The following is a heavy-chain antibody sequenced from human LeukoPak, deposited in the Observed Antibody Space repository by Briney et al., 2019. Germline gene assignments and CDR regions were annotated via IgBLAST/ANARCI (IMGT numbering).Heavy chain of an antibody. D-gene: IGHD3-22*01. Sequence: ASVKVSCKASGYTFTSYGISWVRQAPGQGLEWMGWISAYNGNTNYAQKLQGRVTMTTDTSTSTAYMELRSLRSDDTAVYYCARVRYYDSSGYVDYWDQGTLVTVSS. J-gene: IGHJ4*02. CDR1: GYTFTSYG. CDR2: ISAYNGNT. V-gene: IGHV1-18*01. CDR3: ARVRYYDSSGYVDY.